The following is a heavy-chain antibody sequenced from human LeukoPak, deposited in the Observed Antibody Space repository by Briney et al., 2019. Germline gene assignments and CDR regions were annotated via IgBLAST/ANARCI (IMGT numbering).Heavy chain of an antibody. J-gene: IGHJ4*02. Sequence: GGSLRLSCAASGFTFSSYAMHWVRQAPGKGLEWVAVISYDGSNKYYADSVKGRFTISRDNSKNTLYLQMNSLRAEDTAVYYCAREEAIVVVPAAIASYYFDYWGQGTLVTVSS. V-gene: IGHV3-30*04. D-gene: IGHD2-2*02. CDR3: AREEAIVVVPAAIASYYFDY. CDR2: ISYDGSNK. CDR1: GFTFSSYA.